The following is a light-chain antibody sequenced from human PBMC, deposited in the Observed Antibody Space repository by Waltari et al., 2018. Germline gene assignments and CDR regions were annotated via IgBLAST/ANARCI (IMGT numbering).Light chain of an antibody. J-gene: IGKJ1*01. CDR2: WAS. CDR3: QQYYSFPQT. Sequence: DIVMTQSPDSLAVSLGERATIHCKSSQSVLYSSSNKNYLAWYQQKPGQPPKLLIYWASTRESGVPDRFSGSGSGTDFTLTISSLQAEDVAVYYCQQYYSFPQTFGQGT. V-gene: IGKV4-1*01. CDR1: QSVLYSSSNKNY.